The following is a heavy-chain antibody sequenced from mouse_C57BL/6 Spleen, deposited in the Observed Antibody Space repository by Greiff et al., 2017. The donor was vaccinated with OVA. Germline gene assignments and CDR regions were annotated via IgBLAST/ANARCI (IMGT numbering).Heavy chain of an antibody. CDR3: ARRITTAGLDY. Sequence: EVKLQESGGGLVQPGGSLKLSCAASGFTFSDYYMYWVRQTPEKRLEWVAYISNGGGSTYYPDTVKGRFTISRYNAKNTLYLQMSRLKSEDTAMYYCARRITTAGLDYWGQGTTLTVSS. V-gene: IGHV5-12*01. J-gene: IGHJ2*01. D-gene: IGHD1-1*01. CDR2: ISNGGGST. CDR1: GFTFSDYY.